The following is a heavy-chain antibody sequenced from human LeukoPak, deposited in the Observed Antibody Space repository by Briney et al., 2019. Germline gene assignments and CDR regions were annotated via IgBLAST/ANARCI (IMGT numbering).Heavy chain of an antibody. CDR3: ARDIRFGGIDY. D-gene: IGHD3-3*01. CDR1: GGSFSGYY. CDR2: INHSGST. Sequence: PSETLSLTCAVYGGSFSGYYWSWIRQPPGKGLEWIGEINHSGSTNYNPSLKSRVTMSVDRSKNQFSLNLRSVTAADTAVYYCARDIRFGGIDYWGQGTLVTVSS. J-gene: IGHJ4*02. V-gene: IGHV4-34*01.